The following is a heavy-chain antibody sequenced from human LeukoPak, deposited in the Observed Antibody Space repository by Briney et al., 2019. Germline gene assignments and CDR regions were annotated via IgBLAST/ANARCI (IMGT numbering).Heavy chain of an antibody. J-gene: IGHJ3*02. Sequence: SETLSLTCTVPGGSISSYYWSWIRQPPGKGLEWIGYIYYSGSTNYNPSLKSRVTISVDTSKNQFSLKLSSVTAADTAVYYCARDYDSSGYYYGSAFDIWGQGTMVTVSS. V-gene: IGHV4-59*01. CDR2: IYYSGST. CDR1: GGSISSYY. D-gene: IGHD3-22*01. CDR3: ARDYDSSGYYYGSAFDI.